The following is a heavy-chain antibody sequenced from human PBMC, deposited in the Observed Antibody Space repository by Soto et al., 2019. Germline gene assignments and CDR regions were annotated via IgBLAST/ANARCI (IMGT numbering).Heavy chain of an antibody. CDR2: INGGNGNT. J-gene: IGHJ4*02. CDR1: GYTFTGYA. V-gene: IGHV1-3*05. CDR3: ARAVAVAANFDY. Sequence: QVQVVQSGAEEKKPGASVKVSCTASGYTFTGYAMHWVRQAPGQRLEWMGWINGGNGNTRYSQKFQGRVTITRDTSASTAYMELSSLRSEDTAVYYCARAVAVAANFDYWGQGTLVTVSS. D-gene: IGHD6-19*01.